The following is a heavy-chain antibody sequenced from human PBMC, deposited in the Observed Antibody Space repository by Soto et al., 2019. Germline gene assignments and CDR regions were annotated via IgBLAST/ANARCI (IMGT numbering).Heavy chain of an antibody. CDR1: GFTFSNAW. CDR2: IKSKTDGGTT. Sequence: NPGGSLRLSCAASGFTFSNAWMSWVRQAPGKGLEWVGRIKSKTDGGTTDYAAPVKGRFTISRDDSKNTVFLQMSSLKIEDTAVYFCTTDLPDNWFDPWGQGTLVTVSS. CDR3: TTDLPDNWFDP. J-gene: IGHJ5*02. V-gene: IGHV3-15*01.